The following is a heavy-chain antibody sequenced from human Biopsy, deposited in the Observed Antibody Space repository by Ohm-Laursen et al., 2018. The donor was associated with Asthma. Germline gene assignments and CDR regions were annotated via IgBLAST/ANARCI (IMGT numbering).Heavy chain of an antibody. V-gene: IGHV4-59*07. D-gene: IGHD5-18*01. CDR2: IHNSGNT. J-gene: IGHJ5*02. CDR3: ARGQGRGIQLWSLDP. Sequence: SDTLSLTCTVSGGSISSDYWSWLRQSPGNGLEWIGYIHNSGNTNYNPSLKSRVTISLDTSKNHFSLRLSFVTAADTAVYFCARGQGRGIQLWSLDPWGQGILVTVSS. CDR1: GGSISSDY.